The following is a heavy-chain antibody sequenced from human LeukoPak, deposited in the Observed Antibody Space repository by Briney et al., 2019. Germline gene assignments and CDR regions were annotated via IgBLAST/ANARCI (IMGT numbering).Heavy chain of an antibody. D-gene: IGHD2-15*01. CDR3: ARDRDYCSGGSCSGWYFDL. J-gene: IGHJ2*01. CDR1: GVSISSYY. CDR2: IYYSGST. V-gene: IGHV4-59*01. Sequence: SETLSLTCTVSGVSISSYYWSWIRQPPGKGLEWVGYIYYSGSTNYNPSLKSRVTISVDTSKNQFSLKLSSVTAADTAVYYCARDRDYCSGGSCSGWYFDLWGRGTLVTVSS.